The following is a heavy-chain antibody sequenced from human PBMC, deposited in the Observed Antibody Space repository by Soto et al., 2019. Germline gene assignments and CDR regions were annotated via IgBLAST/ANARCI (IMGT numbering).Heavy chain of an antibody. CDR3: TTDLWLAADGMHYGMDV. V-gene: IGHV3-15*07. CDR2: IKSKTDGGTT. J-gene: IGHJ6*02. Sequence: GGSLRLSCAASGFTFSNAWMNWVRQAPGKGLEWVGRIKSKTDGGTTDYAAPGKGRFTISRDDSKNTLYLQMNSLKTEDTAVYYCTTDLWLAADGMHYGMDVWGQGTTVTVSS. CDR1: GFTFSNAW. D-gene: IGHD6-13*01.